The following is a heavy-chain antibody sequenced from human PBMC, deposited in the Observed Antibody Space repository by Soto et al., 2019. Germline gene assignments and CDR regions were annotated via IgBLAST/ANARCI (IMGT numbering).Heavy chain of an antibody. CDR3: SKGYGPKGPYPYSNTHTDF. CDR2: ISDDGSFK. J-gene: IGHJ4*02. D-gene: IGHD6-13*01. V-gene: IGHV3-30*18. CDR1: GFSFSSYG. Sequence: QRRLVDSGGGVVQPGRSLRLSCEASGFSFSSYGMHWVRQAPGKGLECVAVISDDGSFKDYADSVKGRFTISRDNSDNTLFLEMNSLGPNDTAVYYCSKGYGPKGPYPYSNTHTDFRGQGTRVTVSS.